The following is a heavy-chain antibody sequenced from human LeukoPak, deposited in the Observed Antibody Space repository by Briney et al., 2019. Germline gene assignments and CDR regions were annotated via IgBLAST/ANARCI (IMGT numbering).Heavy chain of an antibody. V-gene: IGHV3-23*01. J-gene: IGHJ5*02. Sequence: GGSLRLSCAASGFTFSSYEMTWVRQAPGKGLEWVSALSASGGTTYYADSVQGRFATSRDNSKNTLYLQMNSLRAEDTAVYYCAKLPREYCSSTSCPNWFDTWGQGTLVTVSS. CDR3: AKLPREYCSSTSCPNWFDT. CDR1: GFTFSSYE. D-gene: IGHD2-2*01. CDR2: LSASGGTT.